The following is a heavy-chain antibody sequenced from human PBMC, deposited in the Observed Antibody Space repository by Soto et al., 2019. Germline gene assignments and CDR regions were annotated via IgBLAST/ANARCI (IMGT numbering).Heavy chain of an antibody. J-gene: IGHJ3*02. CDR1: GGSISSYY. Sequence: PSETLSLTCTVSGGSISSYYWSWIRQPPGKGLEWIGYIYYSGSTNYNPSLKSRVTISVDTSKNQFSLKLISVTAADTAVYYCARVDGEYGIDIWGQGTMVTVSS. V-gene: IGHV4-59*01. CDR3: ARVDGEYGIDI. D-gene: IGHD6-6*01. CDR2: IYYSGST.